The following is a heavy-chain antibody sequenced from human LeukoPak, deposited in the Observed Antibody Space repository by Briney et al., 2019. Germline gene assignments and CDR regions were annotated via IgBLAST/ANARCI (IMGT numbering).Heavy chain of an antibody. D-gene: IGHD3-3*01. Sequence: GASVKVSCKASGYTFTGYYMHWVRQAPGQGLEWMGWINPNSGGTNYAQKFQGRVTMTRDTSISTAYMELSRLRSDDTAVYYCARAGGDFWSGYYKDYWGQGTLVTVSS. CDR3: ARAGGDFWSGYYKDY. CDR2: INPNSGGT. CDR1: GYTFTGYY. J-gene: IGHJ4*02. V-gene: IGHV1-2*02.